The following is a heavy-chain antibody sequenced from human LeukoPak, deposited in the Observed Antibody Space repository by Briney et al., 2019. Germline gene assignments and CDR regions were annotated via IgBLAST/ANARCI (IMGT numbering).Heavy chain of an antibody. Sequence: PGGSLRLSCAASGFTFSSYSMDWVRQAPGKGLEWVSSISSSSSYIYYADSVKGRFTISRDNAKNSLYLQMNSLRAEDTAVYYCARDGSGGRPRSATFDIWGQGTMVTVSS. CDR2: ISSSSSYI. D-gene: IGHD3-10*01. V-gene: IGHV3-21*01. J-gene: IGHJ3*02. CDR1: GFTFSSYS. CDR3: ARDGSGGRPRSATFDI.